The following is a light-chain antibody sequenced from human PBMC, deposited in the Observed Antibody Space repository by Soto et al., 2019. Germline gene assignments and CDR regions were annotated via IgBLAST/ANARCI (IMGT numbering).Light chain of an antibody. CDR1: QTITTS. CDR3: QQNYSLPIT. V-gene: IGKV1-39*01. J-gene: IGKJ5*01. CDR2: AAS. Sequence: DIQMTQSPSSLSSSVGDIFTITCRTSQTITTSLNWYRQKPGKAPDLLIYAASSLQSGIPSRFGGRGSGTDFTLTITGLQPEDFATYYCQQNYSLPITFGQGTRLEIK.